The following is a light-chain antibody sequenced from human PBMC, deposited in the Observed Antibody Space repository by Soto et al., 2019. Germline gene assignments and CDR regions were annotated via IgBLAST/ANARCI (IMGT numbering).Light chain of an antibody. Sequence: QSALTQPASVSGSPGQSITISCTGSSSDVGGHNSISWYQHHPVKAPKLILYDVKNRPSGVSDRFSGSKSGNTASLTISGLQAEDEADYSCSSYTDSNTVVFGGGTKLTVL. V-gene: IGLV2-14*03. CDR2: DVK. CDR3: SSYTDSNTVV. J-gene: IGLJ2*01. CDR1: SSDVGGHNS.